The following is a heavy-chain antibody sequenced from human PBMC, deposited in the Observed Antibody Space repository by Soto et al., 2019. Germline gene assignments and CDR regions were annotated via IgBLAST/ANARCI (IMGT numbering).Heavy chain of an antibody. D-gene: IGHD5-18*01. CDR3: ARDMEITAMVVNYYYGMDV. V-gene: IGHV3-11*06. CDR1: GFTFSDYY. CDR2: ISSSSSYT. Sequence: GGSLRLSCAASGFTFSDYYMSWIRQAPGKGLEWVSYISSSSSYTNYADSVKGRFTISRDNAKNSLYLQMNSLRAEDTAVYYCARDMEITAMVVNYYYGMDVWGQGTTVTVSS. J-gene: IGHJ6*02.